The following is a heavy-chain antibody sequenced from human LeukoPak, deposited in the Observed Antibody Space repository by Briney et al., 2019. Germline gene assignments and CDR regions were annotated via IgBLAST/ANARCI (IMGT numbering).Heavy chain of an antibody. CDR1: GFTFSSYG. V-gene: IGHV3-30*18. D-gene: IGHD3-10*01. CDR3: AKASGSGSSHMDV. Sequence: GGSLTLSCAASGFTFSSYGMHWVRQAPGKGLEWVAVISYDGSNKYYADSVKGRFTISRDNSKNTLYLQMNCLRAEDTAVYYCAKASGSGSSHMDVWGQGTTVTVSS. CDR2: ISYDGSNK. J-gene: IGHJ6*02.